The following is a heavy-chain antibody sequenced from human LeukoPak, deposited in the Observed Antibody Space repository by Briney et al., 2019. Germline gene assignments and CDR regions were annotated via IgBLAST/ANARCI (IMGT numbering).Heavy chain of an antibody. V-gene: IGHV3-21*01. CDR1: GFTFSSYS. J-gene: IGHJ4*02. Sequence: PGGSLRLSCAASGFTFSSYSMNWVRQAPGKGLEWVSSISSSSSYIYYADSVKGRFTISRDNAKNSLYLQMNGLRAEDTAVYYCARGDSGWYHPLDYWGQGPLVTVSS. D-gene: IGHD6-19*01. CDR2: ISSSSSYI. CDR3: ARGDSGWYHPLDY.